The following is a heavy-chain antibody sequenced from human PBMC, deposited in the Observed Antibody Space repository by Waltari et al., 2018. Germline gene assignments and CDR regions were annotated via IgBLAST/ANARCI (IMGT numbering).Heavy chain of an antibody. J-gene: IGHJ4*02. V-gene: IGHV3-49*03. CDR3: ARDHDYSFVDY. D-gene: IGHD5-12*01. CDR2: IRSKARGGTT. Sequence: EVFLAESGGGLVQPGRSLRLSCATSGFTFDASALIWFRKAQGKGLEWVGVIRSKARGGTTQYGASVKTRFAISRDDSKSIAYLQMNSLTIEDTAMYYCARDHDYSFVDYWGQGTLVTVSS. CDR1: GFTFDASA.